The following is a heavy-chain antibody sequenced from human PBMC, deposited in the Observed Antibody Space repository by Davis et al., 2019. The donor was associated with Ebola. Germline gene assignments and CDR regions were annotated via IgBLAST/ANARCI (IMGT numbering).Heavy chain of an antibody. CDR1: GGSFSGYY. D-gene: IGHD3-10*02. V-gene: IGHV4-34*01. Sequence: SETLSLTCAVYGGSFSGYYWSWIRQPPGKGLEWIGEINHSGSTNYNPSLKSRVTISVDTSKNQFSLKLSSVTAADTAVYYCARLNVRGNLDPWGQGTQVTVSS. J-gene: IGHJ5*02. CDR3: ARLNVRGNLDP. CDR2: INHSGST.